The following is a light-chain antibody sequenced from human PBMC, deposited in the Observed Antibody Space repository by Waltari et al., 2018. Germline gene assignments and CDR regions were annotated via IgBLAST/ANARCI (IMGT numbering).Light chain of an antibody. CDR3: CSYAGNYIWV. Sequence: QSALTQPAAVSGSPGRSVTLSCTGASSALGTYDLVSWYQQHPGNAPKLVISDVTKRPSGVSDRFSGSKSGDTASLTISGLQFEDEADYYCCSYAGNYIWVFGGGTRLTVL. V-gene: IGLV2-23*02. CDR1: SSALGTYDL. J-gene: IGLJ3*02. CDR2: DVT.